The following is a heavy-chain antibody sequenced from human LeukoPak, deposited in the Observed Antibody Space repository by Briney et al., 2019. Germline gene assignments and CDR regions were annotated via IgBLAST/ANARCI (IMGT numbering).Heavy chain of an antibody. CDR3: ASALSARQTNQFDY. J-gene: IGHJ4*02. Sequence: GRSLRLXCAASGFTFSSYGMHWVRQAPGKGLEWVAVIWYDGSNKYYADSVKGRFTISRDNSKNTLCLQMNSLRAEDTAVYYCASALSARQTNQFDYWGQGTLVTVSS. D-gene: IGHD6-6*01. V-gene: IGHV3-33*01. CDR2: IWYDGSNK. CDR1: GFTFSSYG.